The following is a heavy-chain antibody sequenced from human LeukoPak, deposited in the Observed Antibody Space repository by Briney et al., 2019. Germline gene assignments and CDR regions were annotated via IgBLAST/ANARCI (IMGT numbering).Heavy chain of an antibody. V-gene: IGHV4-61*02. J-gene: IGHJ5*02. CDR3: ARDLVTKEGDWFDP. CDR1: GGSISGGSYY. CDR2: IYTSGST. Sequence: SQTLSLTCTVSGGSISGGSYYWSWIRQPAGKGLEWIGRIYTSGSTNYNPSLKSRVTISVDTSKNQFSLKLSSVTAADTAVYYCARDLVTKEGDWFDPWGQGTLVTVSS.